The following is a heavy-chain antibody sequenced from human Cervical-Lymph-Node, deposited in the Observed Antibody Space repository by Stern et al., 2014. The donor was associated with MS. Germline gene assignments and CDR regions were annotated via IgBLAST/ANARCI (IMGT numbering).Heavy chain of an antibody. Sequence: VQLVESGAEVKQPGASVKVSCKASGYPFTTYGISWVRQAPGQGPEWMGWISTYTGNTHYSHKVQGRVTVTTDTSTTTAYMEMRSLRSDDTAVYYCARDSGSYAFDFWGQGTLVTVSS. V-gene: IGHV1-18*04. D-gene: IGHD3-22*01. CDR2: ISTYTGNT. J-gene: IGHJ4*02. CDR3: ARDSGSYAFDF. CDR1: GYPFTTYG.